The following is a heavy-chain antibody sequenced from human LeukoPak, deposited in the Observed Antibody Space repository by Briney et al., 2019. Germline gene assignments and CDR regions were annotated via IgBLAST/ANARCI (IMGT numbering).Heavy chain of an antibody. CDR2: IYYSGST. V-gene: IGHV4-59*01. CDR3: ARGAGILTGYLDY. J-gene: IGHJ4*02. CDR1: GGSISSYY. Sequence: SETLSLTCTVSGGSISSYYWSWIRQPPGKGLEWIGYIYYSGSTNYNPSLKSRVTISVDTSKNQFSLKLSSVTAADTAVYYCARGAGILTGYLDYWGQGTLVTVSS. D-gene: IGHD3-9*01.